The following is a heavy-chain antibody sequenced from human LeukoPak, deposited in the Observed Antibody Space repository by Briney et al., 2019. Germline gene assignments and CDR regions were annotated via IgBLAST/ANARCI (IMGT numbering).Heavy chain of an antibody. J-gene: IGHJ4*02. CDR3: ARRAGAYSHPYDY. V-gene: IGHV3-23*01. CDR1: GFTFSICG. D-gene: IGHD4/OR15-4a*01. Sequence: GGTLRLSCAASGFTFSICGMDWVRQAPGKGLEWVSRISESGDSTYYADSVKGRFTISRDNSKNTLYLQMNSLRADDTAVYYCARRAGAYSHPYDYWGQGTLVTVSS. CDR2: ISESGDST.